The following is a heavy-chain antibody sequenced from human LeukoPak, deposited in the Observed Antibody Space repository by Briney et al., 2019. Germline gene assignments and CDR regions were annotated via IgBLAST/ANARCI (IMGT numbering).Heavy chain of an antibody. CDR1: GGSISSYY. J-gene: IGHJ4*02. V-gene: IGHV4-59*01. CDR2: IYYSGST. Sequence: SETLSLTCTVSGGSISSYYWSWIRQPPGKGLEWIGYIYYSGSTNYNPSLKSRVTISVDTSKNQFSLKLSSVTAADTAVYYCARPLSGSYYQGFDYWGQGTLVTVSS. D-gene: IGHD1-26*01. CDR3: ARPLSGSYYQGFDY.